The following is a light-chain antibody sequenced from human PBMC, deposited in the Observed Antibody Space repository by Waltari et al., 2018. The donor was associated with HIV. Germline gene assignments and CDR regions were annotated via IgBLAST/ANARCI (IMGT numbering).Light chain of an antibody. J-gene: IGLJ3*02. V-gene: IGLV2-23*02. Sequence: QSALTQPASVSGSPGQSIPISCTGNNSNVGSCNFVSWYQQHPGKAPRLMIYEVTKRPSGISNRFSGSKSGNTASLTISGLQAEDEAYYYCSSYAGSNIWVFGGGTKLTVL. CDR1: NSNVGSCNF. CDR3: SSYAGSNIWV. CDR2: EVT.